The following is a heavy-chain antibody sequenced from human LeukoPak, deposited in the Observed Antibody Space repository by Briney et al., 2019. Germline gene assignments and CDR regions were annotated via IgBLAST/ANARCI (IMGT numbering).Heavy chain of an antibody. CDR3: ASLDASIYSESSTSPTYSD. J-gene: IGHJ4*02. CDR1: GYTYTTYG. Sequence: GASVKVSCKASGYTYTTYGISWVRQAPGQGLEWMGRIIPIFDSAHYAQRFQGRITITTDESSTTAYMTLSSLTSDDTAVYYCASLDASIYSESSTSPTYSDWGQGTLVTVSS. D-gene: IGHD3-22*01. V-gene: IGHV1-69*05. CDR2: IIPIFDSA.